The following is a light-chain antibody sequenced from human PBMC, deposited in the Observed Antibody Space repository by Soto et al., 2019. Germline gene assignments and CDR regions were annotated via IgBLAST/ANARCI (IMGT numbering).Light chain of an antibody. V-gene: IGKV1-5*03. J-gene: IGKJ1*01. Sequence: DIQMTQSPSTLSGSVGDRVTITCRASQTISSWLAWYQQKPGKAPKLLIYKASTLKSGVPSRFSGSGSGTEFTLTISCLQSDDFATYYCQHYNSYSEAFGQGTKVDIK. CDR2: KAS. CDR1: QTISSW. CDR3: QHYNSYSEA.